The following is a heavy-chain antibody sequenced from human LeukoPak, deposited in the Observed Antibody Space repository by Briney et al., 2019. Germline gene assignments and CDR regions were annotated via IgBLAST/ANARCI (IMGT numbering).Heavy chain of an antibody. J-gene: IGHJ4*02. Sequence: PSETLSLTCTVSGGSISSSSYYWGWIRQPPGKGLEWVSSISSSSSYIYYADSVKGRFTISRDNAKNSLYLQMNSLRAEDTAVYYCAKDPINVGAVDYWGQGTLVTVSS. D-gene: IGHD1-26*01. V-gene: IGHV3-21*04. CDR1: GGSISSSS. CDR2: ISSSSSYI. CDR3: AKDPINVGAVDY.